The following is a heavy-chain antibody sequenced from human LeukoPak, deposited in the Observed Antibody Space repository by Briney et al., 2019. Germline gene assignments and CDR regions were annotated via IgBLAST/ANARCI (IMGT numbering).Heavy chain of an antibody. V-gene: IGHV3-23*01. Sequence: GGSLRLSSAASGFTFSNYAMSWVRQAPGRGLEWVSSIRPSGDNTYYGDSVKGRFTISRDNSKNTVYLQMNNMRVDDTAVYYCARVAGWHWFDPWGQGTLVTVSS. CDR1: GFTFSNYA. J-gene: IGHJ5*02. D-gene: IGHD6-19*01. CDR3: ARVAGWHWFDP. CDR2: IRPSGDNT.